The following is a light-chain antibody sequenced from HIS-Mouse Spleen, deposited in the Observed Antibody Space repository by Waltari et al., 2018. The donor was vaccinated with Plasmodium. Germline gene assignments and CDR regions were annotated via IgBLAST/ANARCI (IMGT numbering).Light chain of an antibody. CDR1: SLRSYY. V-gene: IGLV3-19*01. CDR3: NSRDSSGNHWV. Sequence: SSELTQDPAVSVALGQTVRITCHGDSLRSYYAGWYQQKPGQAPVLVIYGKNNRPSGIPDRFSGSSSGNTASLTITGAQAEDEADYYCNSRDSSGNHWVFGGGTKLTVL. J-gene: IGLJ3*02. CDR2: GKN.